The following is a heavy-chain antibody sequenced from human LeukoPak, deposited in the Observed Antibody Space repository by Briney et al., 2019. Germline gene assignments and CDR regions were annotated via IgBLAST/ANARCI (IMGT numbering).Heavy chain of an antibody. V-gene: IGHV5-51*01. J-gene: IGHJ4*02. D-gene: IGHD5-24*01. Sequence: GESLKISCKGSGYSFTSYWIGWVRQIPGKGLEWMGIIYPGDSDTRYSPSFQGQVTISADKSISTAYLQWSSLKASDTAMYYCARPLEMATIKGGFYYFDYWGQGTLVTVSS. CDR1: GYSFTSYW. CDR2: IYPGDSDT. CDR3: ARPLEMATIKGGFYYFDY.